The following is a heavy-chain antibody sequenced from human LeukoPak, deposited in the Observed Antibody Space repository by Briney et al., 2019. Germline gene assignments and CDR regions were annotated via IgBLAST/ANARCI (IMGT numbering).Heavy chain of an antibody. J-gene: IGHJ4*02. D-gene: IGHD6-19*01. CDR3: ARESGSGGWGGFDY. V-gene: IGHV3-53*04. Sequence: PGGSLRLSCAASVFIVSSSYMNWVRQAPGKGLEWVSVLYSGGNTYYADSVRGRFTISRHNSNNTLYLQMNSLRAEDTAVYYCARESGSGGWGGFDYWDQGILVTVSS. CDR1: VFIVSSSY. CDR2: LYSGGNT.